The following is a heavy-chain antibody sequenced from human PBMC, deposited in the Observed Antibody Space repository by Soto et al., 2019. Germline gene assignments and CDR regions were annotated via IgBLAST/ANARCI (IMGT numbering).Heavy chain of an antibody. CDR3: ARSIVVVPAAIERYFDY. V-gene: IGHV1-69*01. CDR2: IIPIFGTA. Sequence: QVQLVQSGAEVKKPGSSVKVSCKASGGTFSSYAISWVRQAPGQGLEWMGGIIPIFGTANYAQKFQGRVTFTADESTSTAYMELSSLRSEDTAVYYCARSIVVVPAAIERYFDYWGQGTLVTVSS. CDR1: GGTFSSYA. J-gene: IGHJ4*02. D-gene: IGHD2-2*01.